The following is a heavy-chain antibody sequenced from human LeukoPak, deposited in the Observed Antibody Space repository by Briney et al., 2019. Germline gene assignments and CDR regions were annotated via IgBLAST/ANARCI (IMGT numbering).Heavy chain of an antibody. D-gene: IGHD3-3*01. CDR1: GGSISSSSYY. Sequence: SETLSLTCTVSGGSISSSSYYWGWIRQPPGKGLEWIGSVYYSGSTYYNPSLKSRVTISVDTSKNQFSLKLSSVTAADTAVYYCARGTYYDFWSGYYTGINWFDPWGQGTLVTVSS. CDR2: VYYSGST. J-gene: IGHJ5*02. CDR3: ARGTYYDFWSGYYTGINWFDP. V-gene: IGHV4-39*01.